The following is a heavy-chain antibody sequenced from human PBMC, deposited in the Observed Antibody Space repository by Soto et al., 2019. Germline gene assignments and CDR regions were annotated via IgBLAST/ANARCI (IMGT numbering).Heavy chain of an antibody. J-gene: IGHJ5*02. Sequence: SETLSLTCAVYGGSFSGYCWSWIRQPPGKGLEWIGEINHSGSTNYNPSLKSRVTISVDTSKNQFSLKLSSVTAADTAVYYCARSLPPTLYFDDNWFDPWGQGTLVTVSS. D-gene: IGHD3-9*01. CDR2: INHSGST. CDR3: ARSLPPTLYFDDNWFDP. V-gene: IGHV4-34*01. CDR1: GGSFSGYC.